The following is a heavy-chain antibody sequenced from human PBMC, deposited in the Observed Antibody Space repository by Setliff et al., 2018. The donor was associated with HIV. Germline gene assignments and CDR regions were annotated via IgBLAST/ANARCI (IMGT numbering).Heavy chain of an antibody. CDR3: AREIKIPPQGALDY. CDR2: IYYTGNT. J-gene: IGHJ4*02. CDR1: GDSISNGGFY. Sequence: SETLSLTCTVSGDSISNGGFYWTWIRQHPGKGLEWIGCIYYTGNTYYNLSLKSRVTMSVDTSKNQFSLKLNSVTAADTAVYYCAREIKIPPQGALDYWGQGMLVTVS. V-gene: IGHV4-31*03. D-gene: IGHD2-2*01.